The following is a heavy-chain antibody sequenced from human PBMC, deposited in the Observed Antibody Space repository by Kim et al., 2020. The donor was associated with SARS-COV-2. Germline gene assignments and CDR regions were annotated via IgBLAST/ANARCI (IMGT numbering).Heavy chain of an antibody. CDR3: AKDAIGMDV. CDR2: ISGSGTST. V-gene: IGHV3-23*01. CDR1: GVTFSSYA. Sequence: GGSLRLSCAASGVTFSSYAMSWVRQAPGEGLQWVSTISGSGTSTYYPDSVKGRFTISRDNSKNTLYLHMNSLRVEDTAVYYCAKDAIGMDVWGQGTTVTVSS. D-gene: IGHD2-2*01. J-gene: IGHJ6*02.